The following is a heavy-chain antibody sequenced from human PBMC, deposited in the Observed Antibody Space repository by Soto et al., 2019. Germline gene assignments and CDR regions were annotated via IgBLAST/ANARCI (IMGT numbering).Heavy chain of an antibody. D-gene: IGHD2-2*01. V-gene: IGHV1-69*02. J-gene: IGHJ5*02. CDR3: ARGLRAIVVVPAAMPNWFDP. CDR2: IIPILGIA. Sequence: SVKVSCKASGGTFSSYTISWVRQAPGQGLEWMGRIIPILGIANYAQKFQGRVTITADKSTSTAYMELSSLRSEDTAVYYCARGLRAIVVVPAAMPNWFDPWGQGTLVTVSS. CDR1: GGTFSSYT.